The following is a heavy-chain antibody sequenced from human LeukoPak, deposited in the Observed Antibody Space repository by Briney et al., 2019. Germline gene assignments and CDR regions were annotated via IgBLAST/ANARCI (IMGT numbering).Heavy chain of an antibody. J-gene: IGHJ4*02. Sequence: SETLSLTCTVSGGSISSHYWSWIRQPPGKGLEWIGYIYTSVSTNYNPSLKSRVTISLDTSKNQYSLNLTSVTAADTAVYYCARLPCISSTCAERGAFDCWGQGTLVAVSS. CDR1: GGSISSHY. CDR2: IYTSVST. D-gene: IGHD3-3*02. CDR3: ARLPCISSTCAERGAFDC. V-gene: IGHV4-4*09.